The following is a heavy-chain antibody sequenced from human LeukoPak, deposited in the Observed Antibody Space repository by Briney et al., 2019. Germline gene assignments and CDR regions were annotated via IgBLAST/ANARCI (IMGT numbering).Heavy chain of an antibody. CDR1: GYTLTELS. Sequence: ASVKVSCKVSGYTLTELSMHWVRQAPGQGLEWMGWINPNSGGTNYAQKFQGRVTMTRDTSISTAYMELSRLRSDDTAVYYCARDHSSTSCYDYWGQGTLVTVSS. CDR2: INPNSGGT. V-gene: IGHV1-2*02. J-gene: IGHJ4*02. CDR3: ARDHSSTSCYDY. D-gene: IGHD2-2*01.